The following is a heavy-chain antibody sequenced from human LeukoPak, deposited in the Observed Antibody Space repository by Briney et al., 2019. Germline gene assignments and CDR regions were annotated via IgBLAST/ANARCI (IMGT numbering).Heavy chain of an antibody. Sequence: SETLSLTCTVSGGSISSGSYYWSWIRQPAGKGLEWIGRIYTSGSTNYNPSLKSRATISVDTSKNQFSLKLSSVSAADTAVYYCARTVLFRYCSSTGCYQPHYYYMDVWGKGTTVTVSS. CDR3: ARTVLFRYCSSTGCYQPHYYYMDV. J-gene: IGHJ6*03. V-gene: IGHV4-61*02. CDR2: IYTSGST. CDR1: GGSISSGSYY. D-gene: IGHD2-2*01.